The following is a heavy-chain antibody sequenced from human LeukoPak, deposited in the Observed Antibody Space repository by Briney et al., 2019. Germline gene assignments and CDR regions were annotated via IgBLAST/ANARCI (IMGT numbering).Heavy chain of an antibody. V-gene: IGHV2-5*02. CDR3: AHSGSSGWHFDY. CDR1: GFSLSPSGVG. D-gene: IGHD6-19*01. J-gene: IGHJ4*01. CDR2: IYWDDDK. Sequence: SGPTLVKPTQTLTLTCTFSGFSLSPSGVGVGWIRQPPGKALEWLALIYWDDDKPYSPSLKSRLTITKDAFKNQVVLTMTNMDPVDTAAYYCAHSGSSGWHFDYWGQGTLVTVSS.